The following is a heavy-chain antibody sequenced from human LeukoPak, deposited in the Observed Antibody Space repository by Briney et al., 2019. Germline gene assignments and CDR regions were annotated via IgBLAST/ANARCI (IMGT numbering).Heavy chain of an antibody. V-gene: IGHV4-39*07. CDR2: INHSGST. CDR3: ARGGGLGLRY. Sequence: PSETLSLTCTVSGGSISSSSYYWSWIRQPPGKGLEWIGEINHSGSTKYNPSLKSRVTISVDTSKNQFSLKLSSVTAADTAVYYCARGGGLGLRYWGQGTLVTVSS. CDR1: GGSISSSSYY. J-gene: IGHJ4*02. D-gene: IGHD3-16*01.